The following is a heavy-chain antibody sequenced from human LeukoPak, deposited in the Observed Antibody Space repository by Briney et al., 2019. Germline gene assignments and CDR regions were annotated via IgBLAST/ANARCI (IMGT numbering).Heavy chain of an antibody. Sequence: GGSLRLSCAASGFTFDDYGMSWVRQAPGKGLEWVSNINRNGGDTAYADSVKGRFTISRDNAKNSLYLQMNSLRAEDTALYYCARDHGAIALTNYLDYWGQGTLVTVSS. CDR1: GFTFDDYG. D-gene: IGHD1-1*01. CDR2: INRNGGDT. J-gene: IGHJ4*02. V-gene: IGHV3-20*04. CDR3: ARDHGAIALTNYLDY.